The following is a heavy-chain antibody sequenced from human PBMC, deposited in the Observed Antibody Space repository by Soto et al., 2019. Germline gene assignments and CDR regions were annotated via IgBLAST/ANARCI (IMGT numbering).Heavy chain of an antibody. V-gene: IGHV4-4*02. CDR1: GVSIGSHDW. J-gene: IGHJ4*02. Sequence: QVQLQESGPGLVKPSGTLSLTCAVSGVSIGSHDWWTWVRQPPGKGLEWIGESHQSGNTHYNSSLXGRVTISLDKSKNHFSLQLSSVTVADTAVYYCATRDTGRVYWGQGTLVTVSS. CDR3: ATRDTGRVY. D-gene: IGHD5-18*01. CDR2: SHQSGNT.